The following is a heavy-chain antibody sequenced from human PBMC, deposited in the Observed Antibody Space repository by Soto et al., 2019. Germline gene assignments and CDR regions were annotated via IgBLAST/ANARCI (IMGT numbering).Heavy chain of an antibody. CDR3: RALLLVESFDV. J-gene: IGHJ3*01. V-gene: IGHV3-53*01. Sequence: VQLVESGGGLMQPGGSLRLSCAASGFSVNSNFMNWVRKAPGKGLEWVSFTPRTGATLYADSVKDRLLVSRDDANNAVYLRLNSLTADDPAVYYCRALLLVESFDVWGSVTVVTVSA. CDR1: GFSVNSNF. D-gene: IGHD2-8*02. CDR2: TPRTGAT.